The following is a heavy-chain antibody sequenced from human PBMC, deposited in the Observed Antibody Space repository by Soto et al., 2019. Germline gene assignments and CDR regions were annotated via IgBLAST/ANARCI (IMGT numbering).Heavy chain of an antibody. J-gene: IGHJ6*02. CDR1: GFSFSNYA. D-gene: IGHD6-13*01. CDR3: ARDGVAAAGNHYYYYYGMDV. Sequence: GGSLRLSCAASGFSFSNYAMHWVRQAPGKGPEWVAVISYDGSEKYYADSVKGRFTISRDNSKNTLYLQMNSLRAEDTAVYYCARDGVAAAGNHYYYYYGMDVWGQGTTVTVSS. V-gene: IGHV3-30*03. CDR2: ISYDGSEK.